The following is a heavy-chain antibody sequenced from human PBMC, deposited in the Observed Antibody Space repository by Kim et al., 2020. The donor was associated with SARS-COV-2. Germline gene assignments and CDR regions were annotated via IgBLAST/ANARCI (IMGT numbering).Heavy chain of an antibody. D-gene: IGHD4-4*01. Sequence: VKARFTISRDNSKTTLYLQMNSLRAEDTAVYYCAKVLSTVTLPSAMTDYWGQGTLVTVSS. CDR3: AKVLSTVTLPSAMTDY. J-gene: IGHJ4*02. V-gene: IGHV3-30*02.